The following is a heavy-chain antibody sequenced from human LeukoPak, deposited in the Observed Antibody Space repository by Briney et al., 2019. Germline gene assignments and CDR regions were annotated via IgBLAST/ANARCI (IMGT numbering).Heavy chain of an antibody. Sequence: SGGSLRLSCAASGFTFSSYGMHWVRQAPGKGLEWVAFIRYDGSNKYYADSVKGRFTISRDNSKNTLYLQMNSLRAEDTAVYYCAKVGDGYSGYDPEFDYWGQRTLVTVSS. CDR1: GFTFSSYG. V-gene: IGHV3-30*02. D-gene: IGHD5-12*01. CDR2: IRYDGSNK. J-gene: IGHJ4*02. CDR3: AKVGDGYSGYDPEFDY.